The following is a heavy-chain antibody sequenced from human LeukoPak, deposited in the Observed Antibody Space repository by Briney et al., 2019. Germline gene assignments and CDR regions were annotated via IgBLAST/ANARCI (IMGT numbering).Heavy chain of an antibody. D-gene: IGHD6-13*01. CDR2: INSDGSMT. J-gene: IGHJ4*02. Sequence: GGSLRLSCAAPDLISFSMSWMHWVRQAPGQGLMWVSLINSDGSMTSYADSVKGRFTISRDNAKNTLYLQMNGLSVEDTAVYYCARDRLYTSDYWGQGTLVTVSS. CDR3: ARDRLYTSDY. CDR1: DLISFSMSW. V-gene: IGHV3-74*01.